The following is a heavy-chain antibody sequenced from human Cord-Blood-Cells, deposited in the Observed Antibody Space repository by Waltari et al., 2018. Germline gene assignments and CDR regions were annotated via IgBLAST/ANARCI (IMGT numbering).Heavy chain of an antibody. J-gene: IGHJ6*03. V-gene: IGHV4-34*01. Sequence: QVQLQQWGAGLLKPSETLSLTCAVYGGSFSGYYWSWIRQPPGKGLEWIGEINHSGSPNCNPSLKSRVTISVDTSKNQFSLKLSSVTAADTAVYYCARHAHCSSTSCYYYMDVWGKGTTVTVSS. CDR1: GGSFSGYY. D-gene: IGHD2-2*01. CDR2: INHSGSP. CDR3: ARHAHCSSTSCYYYMDV.